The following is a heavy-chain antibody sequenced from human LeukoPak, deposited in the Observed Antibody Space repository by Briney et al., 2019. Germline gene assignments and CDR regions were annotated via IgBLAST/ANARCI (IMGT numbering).Heavy chain of an antibody. V-gene: IGHV3-7*02. D-gene: IGHD3-10*01. J-gene: IGHJ3*02. Sequence: GESLSLSCAPTGFTFSSYWMSWVRQAPRKRLEWVANIKQDGSEKYYVDSVKGRFTIARDNAKNSLYLQMNSLSDEDTAGYYCARVLLWFGEEGAFDIWGQGTMVTVSS. CDR2: IKQDGSEK. CDR1: GFTFSSYW. CDR3: ARVLLWFGEEGAFDI.